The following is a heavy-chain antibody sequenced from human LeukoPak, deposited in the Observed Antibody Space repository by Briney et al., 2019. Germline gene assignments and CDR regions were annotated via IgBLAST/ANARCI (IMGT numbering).Heavy chain of an antibody. Sequence: GGSLRLSCAASGFTFSSYSMIRVRQAPGKGLDWVSSISRSSSYIYYADSVKGRFTISRDNAKNSLYLQMNSLRVEGTAVYYCARVDYYYMDVWGKGTTVTISS. CDR3: ARVDYYYMDV. CDR2: ISRSSSYI. J-gene: IGHJ6*03. V-gene: IGHV3-21*04. CDR1: GFTFSSYS.